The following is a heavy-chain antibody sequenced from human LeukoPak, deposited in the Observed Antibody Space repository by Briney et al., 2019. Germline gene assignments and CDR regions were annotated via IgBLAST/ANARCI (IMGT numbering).Heavy chain of an antibody. CDR2: IYYSGST. D-gene: IGHD4-17*01. Sequence: SETLSLTCTVSGGSISPYYWSWIRQPPGKGLEWIGYIYYSGSTNYNPSLKSRVTISVDTSKNQFSLKLSSVTAADTAVYYCARSHDYDIYYFDYWGQGTLVTVSS. CDR3: ARSHDYDIYYFDY. V-gene: IGHV4-59*08. CDR1: GGSISPYY. J-gene: IGHJ4*02.